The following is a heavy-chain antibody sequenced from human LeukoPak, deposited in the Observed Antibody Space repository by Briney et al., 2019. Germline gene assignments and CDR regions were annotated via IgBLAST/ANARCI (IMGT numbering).Heavy chain of an antibody. CDR2: IYYSGST. Sequence: NPSETLSLTCTVSGGSISSYYWSWIRQPPGKGLEWIGYIYYSGSTNYNPSLKSRVTISVDTSKNQFSLKLSSVTAADTAVYYCARARGPRAFDIWGQGTMVTVSS. V-gene: IGHV4-59*01. CDR1: GGSISSYY. CDR3: ARARGPRAFDI. D-gene: IGHD2-15*01. J-gene: IGHJ3*02.